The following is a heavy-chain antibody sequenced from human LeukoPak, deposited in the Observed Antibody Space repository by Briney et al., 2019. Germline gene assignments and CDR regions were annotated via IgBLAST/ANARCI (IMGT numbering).Heavy chain of an antibody. CDR1: GFTFSSYA. CDR3: AKDTRQRWCNFDY. CDR2: ISGSGGST. V-gene: IGHV3-23*01. J-gene: IGHJ4*02. D-gene: IGHD4-23*01. Sequence: GGSLRLSCAASGFTFSSYAMSWVRQAPGKGLEGVSAISGSGGSTYYADSVKGRFTISRDNSKNTLYLQMNSLRAEDTALYYCAKDTRQRWCNFDYWGQGTLVTVSS.